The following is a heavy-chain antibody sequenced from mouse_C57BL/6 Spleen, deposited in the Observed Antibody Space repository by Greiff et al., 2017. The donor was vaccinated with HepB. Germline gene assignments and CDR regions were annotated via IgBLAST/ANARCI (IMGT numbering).Heavy chain of an antibody. CDR3: AIPLKLGRFAY. V-gene: IGHV1-74*01. Sequence: QVHVKQPGAELVKPGASVKVSCKASGYTFTSYWMHWVKQRPGQGLEWIGRIHPSDSDTNYNQKFKGKATLTVDKSSSTAYMQLSSLTSEDSAVYYCAIPLKLGRFAYWGQGTLVTVSA. CDR2: IHPSDSDT. CDR1: GYTFTSYW. J-gene: IGHJ3*01. D-gene: IGHD4-1*01.